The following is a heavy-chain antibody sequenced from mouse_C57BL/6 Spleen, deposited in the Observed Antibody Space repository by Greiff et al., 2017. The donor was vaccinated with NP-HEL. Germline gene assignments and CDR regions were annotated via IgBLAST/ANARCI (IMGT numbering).Heavy chain of an antibody. V-gene: IGHV1-9*01. Sequence: QVQLQQSGAELMKPGASVTLSCKATGYTFTGYWIEWVKQRPGHGLEWIGEILPGSGSTNYHEKFKGNATFTADPSSNTPSLHMSILTTEDSAMYYCETYYYGSSQSGWGQGTSVTVSS. CDR2: ILPGSGST. J-gene: IGHJ4*01. CDR1: GYTFTGYW. CDR3: ETYYYGSSQSG. D-gene: IGHD1-1*01.